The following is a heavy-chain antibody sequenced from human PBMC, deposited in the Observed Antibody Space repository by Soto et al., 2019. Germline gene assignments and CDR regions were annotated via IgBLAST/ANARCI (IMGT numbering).Heavy chain of an antibody. CDR2: ISSNGGST. Sequence: GGSLRLSCSASGFTFSSYAMHWVRQAPGKGLEYVSAISSNGGSTYYADSVKGRFTISRDNSKNTLYLQMSSLRAEDTAVYYCVKVQVSSSLESHNQIDYWGQGTLVTVSS. V-gene: IGHV3-64D*08. CDR3: VKVQVSSSLESHNQIDY. J-gene: IGHJ4*02. D-gene: IGHD6-6*01. CDR1: GFTFSSYA.